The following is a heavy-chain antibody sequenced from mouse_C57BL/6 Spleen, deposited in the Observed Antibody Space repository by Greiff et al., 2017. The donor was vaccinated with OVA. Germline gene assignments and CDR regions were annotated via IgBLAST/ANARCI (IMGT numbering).Heavy chain of an antibody. D-gene: IGHD2-4*01. Sequence: VQLKQSVAELVRPGASVKLSCTASGFNIKNTYMHWVEQRPEQGLEWIGRIDPANGNTKYAPKFQGKATITADTSSNTAYLQLSSLTSEDTAIYYCAKWGYYDYDGFAYWGQGTLVTVAA. V-gene: IGHV14-3*01. CDR3: AKWGYYDYDGFAY. J-gene: IGHJ3*01. CDR2: IDPANGNT. CDR1: GFNIKNTY.